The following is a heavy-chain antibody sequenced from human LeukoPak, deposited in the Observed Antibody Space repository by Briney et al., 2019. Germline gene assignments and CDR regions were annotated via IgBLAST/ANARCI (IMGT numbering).Heavy chain of an antibody. CDR1: GGSISSSSYY. Sequence: SETLSLTCTVSGGSISSSSYYWGWIRQPPGKGLEWIGSIYYSGTTYYNPSLKSRITISIDTSKNQLSLKLSSVTAADTAIHYCARHRDTAMALDYWGQGILVTVS. CDR2: IYYSGTT. V-gene: IGHV4-39*01. D-gene: IGHD5-18*01. CDR3: ARHRDTAMALDY. J-gene: IGHJ4*02.